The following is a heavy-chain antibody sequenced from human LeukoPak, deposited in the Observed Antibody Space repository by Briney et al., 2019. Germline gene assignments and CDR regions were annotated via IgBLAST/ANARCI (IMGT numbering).Heavy chain of an antibody. Sequence: KRGESLQTSSKCSGYSFTSYWIGWVRPLAGKGVEWMGIIYPGDSDTRYRPSFQGQVTISADQSISTAYLQWSSLKASDTAMYYCARSWYSSSPDDAFNISGQGTMVTVSS. V-gene: IGHV5-51*01. D-gene: IGHD6-13*01. CDR3: ARSWYSSSPDDAFNI. J-gene: IGHJ3*02. CDR2: IYPGDSDT. CDR1: GYSFTSYW.